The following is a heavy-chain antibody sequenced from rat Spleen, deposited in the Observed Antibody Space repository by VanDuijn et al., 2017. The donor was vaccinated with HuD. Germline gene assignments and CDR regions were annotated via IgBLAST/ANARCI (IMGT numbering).Heavy chain of an antibody. CDR2: ISYDGSST. CDR1: GFTFSDYY. J-gene: IGHJ1*01. CDR3: ARLGGTETNWYFDV. D-gene: IGHD1-11*01. Sequence: EVQLVESDGGLVQPGRTLKLSCAASGFTFSDYYMAWVRQAPTKGLEWVATISYDGSSTYYRDSVKGRFTISRDNAKSTLYLQMDSLRSEDTATYYCARLGGTETNWYFDVWGPGTLVIVSS. V-gene: IGHV5-29*01.